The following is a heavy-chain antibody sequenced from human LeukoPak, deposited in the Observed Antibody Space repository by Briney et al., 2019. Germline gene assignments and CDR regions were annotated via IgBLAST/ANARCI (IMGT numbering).Heavy chain of an antibody. V-gene: IGHV1-46*01. Sequence: ASAKVSCKASGYTFTSYYMHWVRQAPGQGLEWMGIINPSGGSTSYAQKFQGRVTMTRDMSTSTVYMELSSLRSEDTAVYYCATTTTTLQYYYMDVWGKGTTVTVSS. D-gene: IGHD1-1*01. CDR1: GYTFTSYY. CDR2: INPSGGST. CDR3: ATTTTTLQYYYMDV. J-gene: IGHJ6*03.